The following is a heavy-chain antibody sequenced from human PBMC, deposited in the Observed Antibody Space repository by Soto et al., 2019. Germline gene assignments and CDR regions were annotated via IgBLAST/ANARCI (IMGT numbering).Heavy chain of an antibody. D-gene: IGHD3-10*01. CDR3: ARSGSGSYYSWFDP. J-gene: IGHJ5*02. V-gene: IGHV4-59*08. Sequence: PSETLSLTCTVSGVSVSTYYWSWIRQPPGKGLEWIGYISYSGSTNYNPSLKSRVTISVDTSKNQFSLRLSSVTAADTAVYYCARSGSGSYYSWFDPWGQGTLVTVSS. CDR2: ISYSGST. CDR1: GVSVSTYY.